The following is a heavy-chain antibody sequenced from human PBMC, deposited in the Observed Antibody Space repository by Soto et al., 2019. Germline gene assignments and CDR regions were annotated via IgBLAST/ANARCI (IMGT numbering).Heavy chain of an antibody. Sequence: GASVKVSCKASGGTFSSYAISWVRQAPGQGLEWMGGIIPIFGTANYAQKFQGRVTITADESTSTAYMELSSLRSEDTAVYYCASKIDPVLEWLLYEAFDIWGQGTMVTVSS. D-gene: IGHD3-3*01. J-gene: IGHJ3*02. CDR3: ASKIDPVLEWLLYEAFDI. CDR1: GGTFSSYA. V-gene: IGHV1-69*13. CDR2: IIPIFGTA.